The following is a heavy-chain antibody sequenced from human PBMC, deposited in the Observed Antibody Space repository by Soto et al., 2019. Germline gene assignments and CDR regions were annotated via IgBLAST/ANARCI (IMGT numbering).Heavy chain of an antibody. D-gene: IGHD2-2*01. CDR2: IYYSGST. Sequence: SETLSLTCTVSGGSISSYYWSWIRQPPGKGLEWIGYIYYSGSTNYNPSLKSRVTISVDTSKNQFSLKLSSVTAADTAVYYCARHSSVDRIPAAIDYWGQGTLVTVS. CDR3: ARHSSVDRIPAAIDY. J-gene: IGHJ4*02. V-gene: IGHV4-59*08. CDR1: GGSISSYY.